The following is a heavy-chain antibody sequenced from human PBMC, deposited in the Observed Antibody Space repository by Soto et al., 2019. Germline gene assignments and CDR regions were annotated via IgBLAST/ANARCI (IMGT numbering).Heavy chain of an antibody. CDR1: GGSISSGDYY. CDR3: ARDTTYYDFWSGPQNNYGMDV. D-gene: IGHD3-3*01. CDR2: IYYSGST. V-gene: IGHV4-30-4*01. Sequence: PSETLSLTCTVSGGSISSGDYYWSWIRQPPGKGLEWIGYIYYSGSTYYNPSLKSRVTISVDTSKNQFSLKLSSVTAADTAVYYCARDTTYYDFWSGPQNNYGMDVWGQGTTVTVSS. J-gene: IGHJ6*02.